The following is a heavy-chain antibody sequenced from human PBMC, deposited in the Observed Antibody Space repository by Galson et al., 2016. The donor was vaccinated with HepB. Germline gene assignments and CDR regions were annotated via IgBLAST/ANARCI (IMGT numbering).Heavy chain of an antibody. CDR2: IDYSGTT. CDR1: GGSISIYY. J-gene: IGHJ2*01. Sequence: ETLSLTCTVSGGSISIYYWNWIRHSPGKGLEWIGSIDYSGTTNYNPSLKSRVTISLDTSKNQFSLNVRSVTAADTALYYCARAPYGYFHPWGRGTLVPVSS. CDR3: ARAPYGYFHP. V-gene: IGHV4-59*01.